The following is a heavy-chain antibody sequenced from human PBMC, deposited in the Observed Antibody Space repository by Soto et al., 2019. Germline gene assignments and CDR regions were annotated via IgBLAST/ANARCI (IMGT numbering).Heavy chain of an antibody. CDR3: ATLARYYYDSSGYQYYFDY. CDR2: INWNGGST. V-gene: IGHV3-20*04. CDR1: GFNFDDYG. D-gene: IGHD3-22*01. J-gene: IGHJ4*02. Sequence: EVQLVESGGRVVRPGRSLRLSCAASGFNFDDYGMSWVRQAPGKGLEWVSGINWNGGSTGYTDSVKGRFTISRDNAKKSLYLQMNSLRVEDTALYYCATLARYYYDSSGYQYYFDYWGQGTPVTVSS.